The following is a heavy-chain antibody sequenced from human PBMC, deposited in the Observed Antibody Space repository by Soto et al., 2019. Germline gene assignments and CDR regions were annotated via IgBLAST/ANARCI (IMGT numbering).Heavy chain of an antibody. CDR1: GYTFTSYG. D-gene: IGHD6-13*01. CDR3: VRDSGAKPRSS. V-gene: IGHV1-18*04. J-gene: IGHJ4*02. CDR2: ISAYNGNT. Sequence: ASVKVSCKASGYTFTSYGISWVRQAPGQGLEWMGWISAYNGNTNYAQKLQGRVTMTTDTSTSTAYMKLRSLISDDTAVYYCVRDSGAKPRSSWGQGHLVTVSA.